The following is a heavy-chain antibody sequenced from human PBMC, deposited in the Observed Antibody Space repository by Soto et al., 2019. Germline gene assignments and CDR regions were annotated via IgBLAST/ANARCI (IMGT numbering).Heavy chain of an antibody. D-gene: IGHD1-1*01. CDR3: PREKSGTTDY. CDR2: IISSSSTI. V-gene: IGHV3-48*01. J-gene: IGHJ4*02. Sequence: EVQLVESGGGLVQPGGSLRLSCAVSGFTFSSYSMNWVRQAPGKGLEWVSYIISSSSTIYYADSVKGRLTISRDNAKNSLYLEMNSLRAEDTAVYYCPREKSGTTDYWGQGTLVTVSS. CDR1: GFTFSSYS.